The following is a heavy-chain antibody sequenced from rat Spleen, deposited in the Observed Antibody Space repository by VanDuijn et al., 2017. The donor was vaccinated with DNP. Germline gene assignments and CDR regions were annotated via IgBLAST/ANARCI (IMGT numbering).Heavy chain of an antibody. CDR3: TAEVGGNWYFDF. CDR1: GFTFSDYA. V-gene: IGHV5S10*01. D-gene: IGHD5-1*01. J-gene: IGHJ1*01. Sequence: EVKLVESGGGLVQPGRSLKLSCAASGFTFSDYAMAWVRQAPKKGLEWVATIIYDGSRTYYRDSVKGRFTISRNNAKSSLYLQMDSLRSEDTATYYCTAEVGGNWYFDFWGPGTMITVSS. CDR2: IIYDGSRT.